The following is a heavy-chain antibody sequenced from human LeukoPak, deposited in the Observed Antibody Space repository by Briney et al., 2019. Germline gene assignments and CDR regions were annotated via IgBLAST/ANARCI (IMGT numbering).Heavy chain of an antibody. V-gene: IGHV4-59*12. CDR1: GGSISSYY. D-gene: IGHD1-7*01. J-gene: IGHJ4*02. CDR2: IYYSGST. Sequence: SETLSLTCTVSGGSISSYYWSWIRQPPGKGLEWIGYIYYSGSTNYNPSLKSRVTMSVDTSKNQFSLKLSSVTAADTAVYYCARGTGTTHFDYWGQGTLVTVSS. CDR3: ARGTGTTHFDY.